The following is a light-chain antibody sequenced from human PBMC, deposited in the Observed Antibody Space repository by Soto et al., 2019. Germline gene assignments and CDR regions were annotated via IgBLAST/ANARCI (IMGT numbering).Light chain of an antibody. J-gene: IGLJ1*01. CDR3: CSYVGSSTSYV. CDR1: SGDVGNYNL. Sequence: QPALTQPASVSGSPGQSITISCTGTSGDVGNYNLVSWYQQHPGKAPRLMIYEVNKWPSGVSNRFSGSKSGNTASLTISGLQAEDEADYYCCSYVGSSTSYVFGTGTKLTVL. CDR2: EVN. V-gene: IGLV2-23*02.